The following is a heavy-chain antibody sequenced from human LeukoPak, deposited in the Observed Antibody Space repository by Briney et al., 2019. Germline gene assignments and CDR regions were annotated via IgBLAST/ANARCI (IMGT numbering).Heavy chain of an antibody. CDR3: ARDPITMVRGSDWFDP. V-gene: IGHV7-4-1*02. Sequence: ASVKVSCKASGYTFTSYAMNWVRQAPGQGLEWMGWINTNTGNPTYAQGFTGRFVFSLDTSVSTAYLQISSLKAEDTAVYYCARDPITMVRGSDWFDPWGQGTLVTVSS. CDR2: INTNTGNP. CDR1: GYTFTSYA. D-gene: IGHD3-10*01. J-gene: IGHJ5*02.